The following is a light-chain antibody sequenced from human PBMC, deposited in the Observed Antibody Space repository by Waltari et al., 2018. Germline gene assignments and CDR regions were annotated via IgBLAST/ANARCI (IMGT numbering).Light chain of an antibody. J-gene: IGLJ2*01. CDR1: SSNTGSNV. Sequence: QSVLTQPPSASGTPGQRVTIPRSGGSSNTGSNVVNWYPPFPGTAPKHLIYTNNRRPSGVPDRFSGSKSGTSASLAISGRQSEEEADYYCAAWDHSLNGPVFGGGTKLTVL. CDR2: TNN. CDR3: AAWDHSLNGPV. V-gene: IGLV1-44*01.